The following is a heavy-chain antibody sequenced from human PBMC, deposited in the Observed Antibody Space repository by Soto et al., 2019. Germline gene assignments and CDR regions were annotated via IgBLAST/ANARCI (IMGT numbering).Heavy chain of an antibody. Sequence: GGSLRLSCAASGFTFSSYAMHWVRQAPGKGLEWVAVISYDGSNKYYADSVKGRFTISRDNSKNTLYLQMNSLRAEDTAVYYCARDPYSSGWYRIGVYYYYYYGMDVWGQGTTVTVSS. CDR2: ISYDGSNK. D-gene: IGHD6-19*01. J-gene: IGHJ6*02. V-gene: IGHV3-30-3*01. CDR1: GFTFSSYA. CDR3: ARDPYSSGWYRIGVYYYYYYGMDV.